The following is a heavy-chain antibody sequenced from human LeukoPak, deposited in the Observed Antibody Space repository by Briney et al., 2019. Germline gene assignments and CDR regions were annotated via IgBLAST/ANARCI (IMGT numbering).Heavy chain of an antibody. Sequence: GGSLRLSCAASGFTFSSYAMHWVRQAPGKGLEYVSAISSNGGSTYYANSVKGRFTISRDNSKNTLYLQMGSLRAEDMAVYYCARASRQLWSPYYFDYWGQGTLVTVSS. D-gene: IGHD5-18*01. J-gene: IGHJ4*02. CDR2: ISSNGGST. CDR3: ARASRQLWSPYYFDY. V-gene: IGHV3-64*01. CDR1: GFTFSSYA.